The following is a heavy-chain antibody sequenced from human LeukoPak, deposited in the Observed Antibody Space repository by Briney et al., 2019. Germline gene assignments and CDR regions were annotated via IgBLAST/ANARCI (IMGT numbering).Heavy chain of an antibody. CDR3: ARDGSGWYGYFDY. CDR1: GGSFSGYY. D-gene: IGHD6-19*01. Sequence: SETLSLTCAVYGGSFSGYYWSWIRPPPGKGLEWIGYIYYSGSTYYNPSLKSRVTISVDTSKNQFSLKLSSVTAADTAVYYCARDGSGWYGYFDYWGQGTLVTVSS. J-gene: IGHJ4*02. CDR2: IYYSGST. V-gene: IGHV4-59*12.